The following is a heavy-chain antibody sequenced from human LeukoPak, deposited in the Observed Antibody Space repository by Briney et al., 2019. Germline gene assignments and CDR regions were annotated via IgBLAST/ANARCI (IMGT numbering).Heavy chain of an antibody. V-gene: IGHV4-38-2*01. CDR1: GYSISSGYY. Sequence: SETLSLTCAVSGYSISSGYYWGWLRQPPGKGLEWIGTIYHAGSTYYNPSLKSRVTISMDTSKNHFSLKLSSVTASDTAAYYCARAFPICTNGVCYAFDIWGQGTMVTVSS. CDR3: ARAFPICTNGVCYAFDI. D-gene: IGHD2-8*01. CDR2: IYHAGST. J-gene: IGHJ3*02.